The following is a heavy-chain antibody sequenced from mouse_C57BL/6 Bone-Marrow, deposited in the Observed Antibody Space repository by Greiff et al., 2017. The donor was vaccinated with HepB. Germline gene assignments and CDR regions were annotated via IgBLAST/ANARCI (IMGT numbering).Heavy chain of an antibody. Sequence: DVQLQESGAELVRPGASVKLSCTASGFNIKDDYMHWVKQRPEQGLEWIGWIDPENGDTEYASKFQGKATIPADTSSNTAYLQLSSLTSEDTAVYYCTKADYYGISFLFDYWGQGTTLTVSS. D-gene: IGHD1-1*01. J-gene: IGHJ2*01. CDR1: GFNIKDDY. CDR3: TKADYYGISFLFDY. V-gene: IGHV14-4*01. CDR2: IDPENGDT.